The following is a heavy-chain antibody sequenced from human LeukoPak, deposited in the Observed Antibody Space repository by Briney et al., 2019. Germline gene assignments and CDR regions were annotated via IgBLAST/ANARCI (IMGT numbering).Heavy chain of an antibody. CDR3: ARVSSSGYLNAFDI. J-gene: IGHJ3*02. D-gene: IGHD3-22*01. Sequence: PGRSLRLSCAASGFTFSNYGMHWVRQAPGKGLEWVAVISYDGNDKYYADSVRGRFTISRDTSKNTLFVQMNSLRAEDTAVYYCARVSSSGYLNAFDIWGQGTMVTVSS. CDR1: GFTFSNYG. CDR2: ISYDGNDK. V-gene: IGHV3-30*03.